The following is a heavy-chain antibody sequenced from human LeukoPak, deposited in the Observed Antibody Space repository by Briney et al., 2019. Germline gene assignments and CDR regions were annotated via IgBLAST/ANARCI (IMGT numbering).Heavy chain of an antibody. CDR3: AKGPLEGY. J-gene: IGHJ4*02. CDR2: ISWNSGSI. CDR1: GFTFDDYA. Sequence: GGSLRLSCAASGFTFDDYAMHWVRQAPGKGLEWVSGISWNSGSIGYADSVKGRFTISRDNAKNSLYLQMNSLRAEDTALYYCAKGPLEGYWGQGNPGHRLL. D-gene: IGHD1-1*01. V-gene: IGHV3-9*01.